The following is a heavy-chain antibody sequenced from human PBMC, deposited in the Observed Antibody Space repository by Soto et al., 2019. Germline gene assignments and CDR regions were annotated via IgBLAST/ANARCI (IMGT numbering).Heavy chain of an antibody. CDR3: ARASPHYYDSSGYIDY. J-gene: IGHJ4*02. CDR2: IYYSGST. D-gene: IGHD3-22*01. CDR1: GGSISSGDYY. Sequence: KASETLSLTCTVSGGSISSGDYYWSWIRQPPGKGLEWIGYIYYSGSTYYNPSLKSRVTISVDTSKNQFSLKLSSVTAADTAVYYCARASPHYYDSSGYIDYWGQGTLVTVSS. V-gene: IGHV4-30-4*01.